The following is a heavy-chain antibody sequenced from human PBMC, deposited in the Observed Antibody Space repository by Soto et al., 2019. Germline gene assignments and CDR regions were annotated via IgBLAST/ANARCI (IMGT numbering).Heavy chain of an antibody. CDR1: GYTFTGYY. CDR3: ARAMIVVVNNLYFEY. D-gene: IGHD3-22*01. Sequence: ASVKISCKASGYTFTGYYMHWVRQAPGQGLEWMGWINPNSGGTNYAQKFQGRVTMTRDTSISTAYMELSRLRSDDTAVYYCARAMIVVVNNLYFEYWGEGTLVTVSS. CDR2: INPNSGGT. V-gene: IGHV1-2*02. J-gene: IGHJ4*02.